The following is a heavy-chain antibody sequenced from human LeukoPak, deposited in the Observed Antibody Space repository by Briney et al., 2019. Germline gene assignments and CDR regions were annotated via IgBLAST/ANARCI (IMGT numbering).Heavy chain of an antibody. D-gene: IGHD3-22*01. J-gene: IGHJ4*02. V-gene: IGHV3-21*01. CDR3: ARDLDYYDSSGFSVDY. Sequence: GGPLRLSCAASGFTFSSYSMNWVRQAPGKGLEWVSSIKRGRSDKYYVDSVKGRFTISRDNAKNSLYLQMNSLRAEDTAVYYCARDLDYYDSSGFSVDYWGQGTLVTVSP. CDR2: IKRGRSDK. CDR1: GFTFSSYS.